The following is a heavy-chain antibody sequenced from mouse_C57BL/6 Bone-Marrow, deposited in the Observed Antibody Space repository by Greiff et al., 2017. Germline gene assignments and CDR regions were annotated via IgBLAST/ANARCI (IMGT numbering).Heavy chain of an antibody. D-gene: IGHD2-1*01. V-gene: IGHV1-81*01. J-gene: IGHJ3*01. Sequence: VQLQQSGAELARPGASVKLSCKASGYTFTSYGISWVKQRTGQGLEWIGEIYPRSGNTYYNEKFKGKATLTADKSSSTAYMELRSLTSEDAAVYFCARLDCNYCAWFAYWGRGTLVTVSA. CDR1: GYTFTSYG. CDR2: IYPRSGNT. CDR3: ARLDCNYCAWFAY.